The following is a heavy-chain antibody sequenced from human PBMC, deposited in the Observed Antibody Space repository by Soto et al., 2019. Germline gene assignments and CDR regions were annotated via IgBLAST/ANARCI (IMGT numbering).Heavy chain of an antibody. V-gene: IGHV3-23*01. J-gene: IGHJ6*02. CDR2: IYGTGSTT. Sequence: GGSLRLSCEASGFTFSNYAMTWVRQAPGKGLEWVSAIYGTGSTTYYTDSVKGRFTISRDNSKNTVFLQMNSLRDEDTAVYYCVKPPVITASYYYYDMDVWGQGTTVTASS. D-gene: IGHD4-4*01. CDR3: VKPPVITASYYYYDMDV. CDR1: GFTFSNYA.